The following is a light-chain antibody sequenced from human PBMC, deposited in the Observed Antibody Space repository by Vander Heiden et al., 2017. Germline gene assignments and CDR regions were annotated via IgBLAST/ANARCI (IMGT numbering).Light chain of an antibody. J-gene: IGKJ4*01. Sequence: DIVMTQSPDSLAVSLGERATINCKSSQSVLYSSNNKNYLAWYQQKPGQPPKLLIYWASTRESGVPDRFSGSGSGIDFTLTISSLQAEDVAVYYCQQDDSTPLTFGGGTKVEIK. CDR1: QSVLYSSNNKNY. CDR3: QQDDSTPLT. CDR2: WAS. V-gene: IGKV4-1*01.